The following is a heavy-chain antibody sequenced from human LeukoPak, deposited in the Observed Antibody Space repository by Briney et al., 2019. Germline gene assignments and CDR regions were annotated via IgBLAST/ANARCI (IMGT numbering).Heavy chain of an antibody. V-gene: IGHV3-30*18. CDR2: ISYDGSNE. CDR1: GFTFSSYG. Sequence: GGSLRLSCAASGFTFSSYGMHWVRQAPGKGLEWVAVISYDGSNEYYADSVKGRFTMSRDNSKNTLYLQMNSLRAEDTAVYYCAKDVLRFLEWLPDYWGQGTLVTVSS. J-gene: IGHJ4*02. CDR3: AKDVLRFLEWLPDY. D-gene: IGHD3-3*01.